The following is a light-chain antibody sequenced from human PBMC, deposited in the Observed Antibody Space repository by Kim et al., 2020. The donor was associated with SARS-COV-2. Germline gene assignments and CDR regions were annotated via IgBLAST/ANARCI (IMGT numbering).Light chain of an antibody. CDR1: SSNIGARYD. V-gene: IGLV1-40*01. J-gene: IGLJ2*01. CDR3: QSYDSSLSVV. Sequence: QPVLTQPPSVSGAPGQRVTISCTGSSSNIGARYDVHWYQQHPGTAPKLLIYDNNNRPSGVPDRFSGSRSGTSASLAITGLQAEDEADYYCQSYDSSLSVVFGGGTQLTVL. CDR2: DNN.